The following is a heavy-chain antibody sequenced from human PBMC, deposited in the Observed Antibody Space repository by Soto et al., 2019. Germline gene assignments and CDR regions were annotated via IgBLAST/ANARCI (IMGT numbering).Heavy chain of an antibody. J-gene: IGHJ6*02. Sequence: QVQLVQSGADVKKPGSSVKVSCKASGGTFSSYAISWVRQAPGQGLEWMGGIIPIFRTANSAQKFQGRVTITADDSTSKAYMEQRSLRSEDTAVNYCGGIVQPGYCHGMDVWGQGTTVTVSS. V-gene: IGHV1-69*12. CDR1: GGTFSSYA. CDR2: IIPIFRTA. D-gene: IGHD2-8*02. CDR3: GGIVQPGYCHGMDV.